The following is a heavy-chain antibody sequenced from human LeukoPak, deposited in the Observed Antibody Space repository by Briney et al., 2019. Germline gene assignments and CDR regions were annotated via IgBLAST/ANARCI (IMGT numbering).Heavy chain of an antibody. CDR3: ARLGDYGMDV. V-gene: IGHV5-51*01. J-gene: IGHJ6*02. Sequence: GESLKISCKCYVYSFTSYWIGWVRPMPGKGLEWMGIINPADSDTRYSPSFQGQVTISTDKSISTAYLQWSSLKASDTAMYYCARLGDYGMDVWGQGTTVAVS. CDR1: VYSFTSYW. CDR2: INPADSDT.